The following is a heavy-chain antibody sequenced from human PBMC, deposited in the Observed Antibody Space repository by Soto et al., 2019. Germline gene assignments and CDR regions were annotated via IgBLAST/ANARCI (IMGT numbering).Heavy chain of an antibody. J-gene: IGHJ4*02. CDR3: ARESRSELGTVEY. CDR2: IYASGTT. CDR1: GASISNYY. D-gene: IGHD1-1*01. V-gene: IGHV4-4*07. Sequence: QVRLQESGPGLVKPSETLSLTCTVSGASISNYYWSWIRQPAGKGLECLGRIYASGTTTYNPSLRSRVTMSVDTSKNQFSLNLNSVPAAATAVYYCARESRSELGTVEYWGQGTLVTVSS.